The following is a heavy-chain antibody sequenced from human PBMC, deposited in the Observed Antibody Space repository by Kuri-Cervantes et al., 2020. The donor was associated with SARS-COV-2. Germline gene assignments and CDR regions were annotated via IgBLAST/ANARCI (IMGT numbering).Heavy chain of an antibody. J-gene: IGHJ4*02. V-gene: IGHV4-31*03. Sequence: LRLSCTVSGGSISSSSYYWGWIRQPPGKGLEWIGYIYYSGSTCYNPSLKSRVTISVYTSKNQFSLKLSSVTAADTAVYYCASLSSVESGRDDYWGQGTLVTVS. CDR2: IYYSGST. D-gene: IGHD3-10*01. CDR3: ASLSSVESGRDDY. CDR1: GGSISSSSYY.